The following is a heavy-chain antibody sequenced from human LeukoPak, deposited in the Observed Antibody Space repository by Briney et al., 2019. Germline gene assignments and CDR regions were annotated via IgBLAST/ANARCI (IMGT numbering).Heavy chain of an antibody. D-gene: IGHD4-17*01. CDR2: IYPGDSDT. Sequence: GESLKISCKGSRYSFTSYWIGWVRQMPGKGLECMGIIYPGDSDTRYSPSFQGQVTISADKSITTAYLQWSSLKASDTAMYYCVRMTTVTTSDYWGQGTLVTVSS. J-gene: IGHJ4*02. CDR1: RYSFTSYW. V-gene: IGHV5-51*01. CDR3: VRMTTVTTSDY.